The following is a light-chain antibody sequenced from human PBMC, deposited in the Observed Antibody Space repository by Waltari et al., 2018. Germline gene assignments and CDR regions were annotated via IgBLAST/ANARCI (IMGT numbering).Light chain of an antibody. Sequence: DIQMTQSPSTLSAYVGDRVIITCRASQSVKNNLAWYQQKPGKAPKVLVHKSSRLESGVPSRVSGSGYGTEFTRTISSLQPDDFATYYCQEYDSLPVTFGGGTKVEIK. CDR2: KSS. CDR3: QEYDSLPVT. V-gene: IGKV1-5*03. CDR1: QSVKNN. J-gene: IGKJ4*01.